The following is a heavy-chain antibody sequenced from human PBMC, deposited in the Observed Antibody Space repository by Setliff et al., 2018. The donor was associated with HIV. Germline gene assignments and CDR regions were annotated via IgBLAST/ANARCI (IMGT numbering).Heavy chain of an antibody. J-gene: IGHJ4*02. CDR1: GYTFTRNQ. D-gene: IGHD3-22*01. V-gene: IGHV1-46*01. CDR3: ARDGGDGSGYYYADY. CDR2: INPSGGSA. Sequence: ASVKVSCKASGYTFTRNQIHWVRQAPGQGLEWMGIINPSGGSAAYAERFRGRVTMTSDTSTNTVYMELRSLRSEETAVFYCARDGGDGSGYYYADYWGQGTLVTVTS.